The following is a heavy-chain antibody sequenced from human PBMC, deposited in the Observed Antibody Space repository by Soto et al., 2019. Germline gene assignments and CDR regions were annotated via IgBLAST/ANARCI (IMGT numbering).Heavy chain of an antibody. Sequence: GGSLRLSCAGSGFTFSNVAMTWVRQAPGKGLEWVSTTRSNGEHTYYADSVNGRFTVSRDNSKNPQHLEMSSLRAEDTAVYFCAKDSKSVAVSAARVYGMDVWGQGTPVTVPS. V-gene: IGHV3-23*01. D-gene: IGHD2-2*01. J-gene: IGHJ6*02. CDR1: GFTFSNVA. CDR2: TRSNGEHT. CDR3: AKDSKSVAVSAARVYGMDV.